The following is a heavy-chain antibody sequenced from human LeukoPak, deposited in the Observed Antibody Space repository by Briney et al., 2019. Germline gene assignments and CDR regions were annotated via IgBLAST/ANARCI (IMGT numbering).Heavy chain of an antibody. D-gene: IGHD1-14*01. J-gene: IGHJ2*01. CDR3: ARGARTWYFDL. CDR1: GFTFSSYA. Sequence: PGGSLRLSCAASGFTFSSYAMSWVRQATGKGLEWVSAISGGGVSTYYADSVKGRFTVSRDNSKNTLYLQMNSLRAEDTAVYYCARGARTWYFDLWGRGTLVTVSS. CDR2: ISGGGVST. V-gene: IGHV3-23*01.